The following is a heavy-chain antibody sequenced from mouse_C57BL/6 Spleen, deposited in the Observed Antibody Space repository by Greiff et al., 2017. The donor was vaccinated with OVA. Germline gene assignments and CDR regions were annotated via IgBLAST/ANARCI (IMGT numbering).Heavy chain of an antibody. V-gene: IGHV1-50*01. CDR3: AHYYGSSAWFAY. D-gene: IGHD1-1*01. Sequence: VQLQQPGAELVKPGASVKLSCKASGYTFTSYWMQWVKQRPGQGLEWIGEIDPSASYTNYNQKFKGKATLTVDTSSSTAYMQLSSLTSEDSAVYYCAHYYGSSAWFAYWGQGTLVTVSA. J-gene: IGHJ3*01. CDR2: IDPSASYT. CDR1: GYTFTSYW.